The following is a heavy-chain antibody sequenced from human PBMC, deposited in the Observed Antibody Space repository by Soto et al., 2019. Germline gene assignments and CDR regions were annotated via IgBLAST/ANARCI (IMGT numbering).Heavy chain of an antibody. CDR2: IYYSGST. J-gene: IGHJ4*02. CDR3: AREGGEGNYFDY. CDR1: GGSISSSTSYY. Sequence: SETLSLTCTVSGGSISSSTSYYWGWIRQPPGKGLEWIGSIYYSGSTYYNPPFKSRVTVPVDTSKNQFSLKLSSVTAADTAVYYCAREGGEGNYFDYWGQGTLVTVSS. D-gene: IGHD3-16*01. V-gene: IGHV4-39*02.